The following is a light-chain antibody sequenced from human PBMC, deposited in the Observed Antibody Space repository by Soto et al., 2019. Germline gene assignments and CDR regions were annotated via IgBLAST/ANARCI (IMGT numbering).Light chain of an antibody. V-gene: IGKV3-11*01. CDR3: QQRSHWPPGLT. CDR1: QSVSSY. Sequence: EIVLTQSPATLSLSPGERATLSCRASQSVSSYLAWYQQKPGQAPRLPIYDASNRATGIPARFSGSGSGTDFTLTISSLEPEDFAVYYCQQRSHWPPGLTFGGGTKVEIK. CDR2: DAS. J-gene: IGKJ4*01.